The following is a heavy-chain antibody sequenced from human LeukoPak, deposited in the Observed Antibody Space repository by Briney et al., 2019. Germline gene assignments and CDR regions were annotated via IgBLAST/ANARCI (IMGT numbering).Heavy chain of an antibody. J-gene: IGHJ5*02. Sequence: GGSLRLSCAVSGFTFSGFWMSWSRQAPGKGLEWVSSISGSGDDTSYADSVKGRFTISRDNSRNTLYLQMNSLRAEDTAVYYCAKQFVDIWGQGTLVTVSS. CDR2: ISGSGDDT. CDR1: GFTFSGFW. CDR3: AKQFVDI. V-gene: IGHV3-23*01. D-gene: IGHD5-24*01.